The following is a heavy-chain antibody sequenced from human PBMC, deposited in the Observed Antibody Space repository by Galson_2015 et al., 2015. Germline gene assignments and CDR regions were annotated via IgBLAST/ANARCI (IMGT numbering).Heavy chain of an antibody. CDR1: GFTFSSYW. CDR2: INSDGSST. V-gene: IGHV3-74*01. Sequence: SLRLSCAASGFTFSSYWMHWVRQAPGTGLVWVSRINSDGSSTSYADSVKGRFTISRDNAKNTLYLQMNSLRAEDTAVYYCARYSSSWDLSYYYGMDVWGQGTTVTVSS. CDR3: ARYSSSWDLSYYYGMDV. D-gene: IGHD6-13*01. J-gene: IGHJ6*02.